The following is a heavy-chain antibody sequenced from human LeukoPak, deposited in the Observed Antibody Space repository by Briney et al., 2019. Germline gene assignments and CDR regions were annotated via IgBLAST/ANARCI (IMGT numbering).Heavy chain of an antibody. V-gene: IGHV4-39*07. CDR1: GGSISSSSYY. CDR2: IYYSGNT. Sequence: PSETLSLTCTVSGGSISSSSYYWAWIRQPPGKGLEWIGSIYYSGNTYYKSSLKSRVTIAVDTSKNRFSLKLNSVTAADTAVYYCARESYYDSSGYSHDAFDIWGQGTMVTVSS. D-gene: IGHD3-22*01. CDR3: ARESYYDSSGYSHDAFDI. J-gene: IGHJ3*02.